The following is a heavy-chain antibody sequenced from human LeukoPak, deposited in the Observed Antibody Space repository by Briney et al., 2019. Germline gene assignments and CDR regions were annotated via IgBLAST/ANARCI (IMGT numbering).Heavy chain of an antibody. D-gene: IGHD3-10*01. J-gene: IGHJ5*01. CDR3: AREDYYGSGSYYNALDS. CDR2: INPNSGGT. Sequence: GASVKVSCKASGYTFTGYYMHWVRQAPGQGLEWMGWINPNSGGTNFAQRFQGRVIMTRDTSISTAYMELSRLRSADTAVFYCAREDYYGSGSYYNALDSWGQGTLVTVSS. V-gene: IGHV1-2*02. CDR1: GYTFTGYY.